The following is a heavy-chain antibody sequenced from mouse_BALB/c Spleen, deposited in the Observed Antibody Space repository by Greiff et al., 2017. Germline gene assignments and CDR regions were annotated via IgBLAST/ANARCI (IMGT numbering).Heavy chain of an antibody. D-gene: IGHD1-1*02. CDR2: IWSGGST. J-gene: IGHJ3*01. CDR3: ARNFYGSYSWFAY. CDR1: GFSLTSYG. V-gene: IGHV2-2*02. Sequence: VQLQESGPGLVQPSQSLSITCTVSGFSLTSYGVHWVRQSPGKGLEWLGVIWSGGSTDYNAAFISRLSISKDNSKSQVFFKMNSLQANDTAIYYCARNFYGSYSWFAYWGQGTLVTVSA.